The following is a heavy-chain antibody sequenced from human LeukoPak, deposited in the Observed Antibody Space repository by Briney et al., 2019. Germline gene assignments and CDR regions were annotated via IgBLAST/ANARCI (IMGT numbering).Heavy chain of an antibody. CDR3: AKNIGRLDY. Sequence: GGSLRLSGAASGFTFSSYGMTWVRQAPGKGLEWVSGISGSDGSTYYSDSVKGRFTISKDNSKNTLYLQMNNLRAEDTARYYCAKNIGRLDYWGQGTLVTGSS. CDR2: ISGSDGST. CDR1: GFTFSSYG. J-gene: IGHJ4*02. V-gene: IGHV3-23*01. D-gene: IGHD2/OR15-2a*01.